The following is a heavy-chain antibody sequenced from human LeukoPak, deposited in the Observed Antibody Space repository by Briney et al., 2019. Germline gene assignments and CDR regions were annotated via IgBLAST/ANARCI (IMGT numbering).Heavy chain of an antibody. Sequence: ASVKVSCKVSGYTLTELSMHWVRQAPGKWLEWMGGFDPEDGETIYAQKFQGRVTMTEDTSTDTAYMELSSLRSEDTAVYYCVLLPGCSSTSCSPDYWGQGTLVTVSS. CDR1: GYTLTELS. CDR3: VLLPGCSSTSCSPDY. J-gene: IGHJ4*02. D-gene: IGHD2-2*01. CDR2: FDPEDGET. V-gene: IGHV1-24*01.